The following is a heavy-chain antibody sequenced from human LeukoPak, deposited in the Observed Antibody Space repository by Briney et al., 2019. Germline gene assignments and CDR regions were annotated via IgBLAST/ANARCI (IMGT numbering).Heavy chain of an antibody. Sequence: PGGSLRLSCAASGFTFSSYGMHWVRQAPGKGLEWVAVIWYDGSNKYYADSVKGRFTISRDNSKNTLYLQMNSLKTEDTAVYYCTYYILHWGQGTLVTVSS. D-gene: IGHD1-26*01. J-gene: IGHJ1*01. V-gene: IGHV3-33*01. CDR3: TYYILH. CDR2: IWYDGSNK. CDR1: GFTFSSYG.